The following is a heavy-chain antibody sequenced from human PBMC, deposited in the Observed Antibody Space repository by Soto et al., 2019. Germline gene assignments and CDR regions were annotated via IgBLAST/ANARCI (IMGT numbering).Heavy chain of an antibody. CDR2: ISSNGGST. D-gene: IGHD3-16*02. J-gene: IGHJ5*02. CDR3: ARAGDYVWGRYSYMAGGPWFDP. CDR1: GFTFSSYA. Sequence: EVQLVESGGGLVQPGGSLRLSCAASGFTFSSYAMHWVHQAPGKGLEYVSTISSNGGSTYYANSVKGRFTISRDNSKNTLYLQMGSLRAEDMAVYYCARAGDYVWGRYSYMAGGPWFDPWGQGTLVTVSS. V-gene: IGHV3-64*01.